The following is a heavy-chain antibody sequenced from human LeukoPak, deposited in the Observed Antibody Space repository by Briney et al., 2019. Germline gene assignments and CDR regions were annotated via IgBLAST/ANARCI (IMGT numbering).Heavy chain of an antibody. D-gene: IGHD3-22*01. V-gene: IGHV4-30-2*01. J-gene: IGHJ3*02. Sequence: SQTLSLTCAVSGGSISSGGYPWSWIRQPPGKGLEWIGYIYHSGSTYYNPSLKSRVTISVDRSKNQFSLKLSSVTAADTAVYYCARNKYYYDSSGDNAFDIWGQGTMVTVSS. CDR1: GGSISSGGYP. CDR3: ARNKYYYDSSGDNAFDI. CDR2: IYHSGST.